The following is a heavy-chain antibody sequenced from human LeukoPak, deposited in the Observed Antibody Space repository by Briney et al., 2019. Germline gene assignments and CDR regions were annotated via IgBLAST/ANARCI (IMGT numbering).Heavy chain of an antibody. Sequence: ASVKVSCKVSGYTLTELSMHWVRQAPGKGLEWMGGFDPEDGETIYAQKFQGRVTMTEDTSTDTAYMELSSLRSEDTAVYYCATEWATYDSSGSDASDIWGQGTMVTVSS. CDR1: GYTLTELS. J-gene: IGHJ3*02. V-gene: IGHV1-24*01. CDR2: FDPEDGET. D-gene: IGHD3-22*01. CDR3: ATEWATYDSSGSDASDI.